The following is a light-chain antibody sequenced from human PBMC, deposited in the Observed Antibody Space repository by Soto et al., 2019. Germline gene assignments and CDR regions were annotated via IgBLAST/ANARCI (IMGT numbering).Light chain of an antibody. Sequence: EIVLTQSPATLSSFPGDRVTLSCRASQAVNTRLAWYQHKPGQAPRLLIYLASNRAAGVPARFSGSGSGTDFTHTISEVEPEDFAVYYCHQRQSWPRTFGQGTKVDSK. V-gene: IGKV3-11*01. CDR1: QAVNTR. CDR2: LAS. CDR3: HQRQSWPRT. J-gene: IGKJ1*01.